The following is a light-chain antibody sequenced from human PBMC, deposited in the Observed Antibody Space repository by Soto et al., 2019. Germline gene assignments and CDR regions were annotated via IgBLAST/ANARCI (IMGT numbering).Light chain of an antibody. Sequence: QSALTQPASVSGSPGQSITISCTGTSSDIGGYNYVSWFQHHPHKAPKLMIYEVSNRPSGVSDRFSGSKSGNTASLTISGLQAEDEADYFCSSYTSISSLGIFGTGTKLTVL. J-gene: IGLJ1*01. CDR2: EVS. CDR3: SSYTSISSLGI. CDR1: SSDIGGYNY. V-gene: IGLV2-14*01.